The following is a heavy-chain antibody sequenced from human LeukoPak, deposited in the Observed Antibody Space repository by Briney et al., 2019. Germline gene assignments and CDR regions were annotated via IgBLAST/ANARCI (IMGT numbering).Heavy chain of an antibody. D-gene: IGHD6-13*01. CDR3: AREGRYSGSWYWD. CDR2: IKQDESEK. CDR1: GLNFRNFW. Sequence: PGGSLRLSCAVSGLNFRNFWMSWVRQAPGKGLEWVANIKQDESEKFYVDSVKGRFTISRDNAENSLYLQMNSLRAEDTAVYYCAREGRYSGSWYWDWGQGTLVTVSS. J-gene: IGHJ4*02. V-gene: IGHV3-7*01.